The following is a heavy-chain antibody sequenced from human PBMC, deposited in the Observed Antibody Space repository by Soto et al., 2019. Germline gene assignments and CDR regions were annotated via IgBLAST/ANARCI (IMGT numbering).Heavy chain of an antibody. V-gene: IGHV3-48*03. CDR3: ARDAVNGDGLWLVGY. J-gene: IGHJ4*02. Sequence: GGTLRRSCARAGLKLSDYEINWVRQAPGKGLEWISYISKSGSPTYHAGSVKGRFTISRDTAENSVHLQMNSLRVEDAALYYCARDAVNGDGLWLVGYWGQGTLVTVS. CDR1: GLKLSDYE. D-gene: IGHD4-17*01. CDR2: ISKSGSPT.